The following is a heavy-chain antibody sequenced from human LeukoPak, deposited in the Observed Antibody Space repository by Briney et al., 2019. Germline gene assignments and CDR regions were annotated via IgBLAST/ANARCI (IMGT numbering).Heavy chain of an antibody. CDR1: GYTFTSYG. J-gene: IGHJ4*02. Sequence: ASVKVSCKASGYTFTSYGISWVRQAPGQGLEWMGWISAYNGNTNYAQKLQGRVTMTTDTSTSTAYMELRSLRSDDTAVYYCARGSVLRLLEWLSYFDYWGQGTLVTVSS. D-gene: IGHD3-3*01. V-gene: IGHV1-18*01. CDR2: ISAYNGNT. CDR3: ARGSVLRLLEWLSYFDY.